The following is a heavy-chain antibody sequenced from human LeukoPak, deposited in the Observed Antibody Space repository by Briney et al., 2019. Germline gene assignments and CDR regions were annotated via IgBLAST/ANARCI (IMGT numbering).Heavy chain of an antibody. CDR1: GGSFSGYY. V-gene: IGHV4-34*01. CDR2: INHSGST. D-gene: IGHD3-22*01. Sequence: SETLSLTCAVYGGSFSGYYWSWIRQPLGKGLEWIGEINHSGSTNYNPSLKSRVTISVDTSKNQFSLKLSSVTAADTAVYYCARAGAYYYDSSGPGIDYWGQGTLVTVSS. CDR3: ARAGAYYYDSSGPGIDY. J-gene: IGHJ4*02.